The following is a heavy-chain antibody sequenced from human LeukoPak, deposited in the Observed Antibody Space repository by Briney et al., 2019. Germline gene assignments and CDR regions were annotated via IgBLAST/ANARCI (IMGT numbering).Heavy chain of an antibody. CDR2: ISSSSTYI. V-gene: IGHV3-21*01. J-gene: IGHJ6*04. Sequence: GGSLRLSCAASGFTFSRYSMNWVRQAPGKGLEWVSSISSSSTYIYYAESTKGRFTISRDNAKNSVDLQMNSLRAEDTAVYYCAELGITMIGGVWGKGTTVTISS. D-gene: IGHD3-10*02. CDR1: GFTFSRYS. CDR3: AELGITMIGGV.